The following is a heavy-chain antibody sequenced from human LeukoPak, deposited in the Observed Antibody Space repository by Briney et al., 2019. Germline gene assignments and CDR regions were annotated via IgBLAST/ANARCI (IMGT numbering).Heavy chain of an antibody. CDR3: ARGYCSGGSCYWAYYYMDV. J-gene: IGHJ6*03. V-gene: IGHV4-4*02. CDR2: IYHSGSS. Sequence: PSGTLCLTCAASGGTISSSNWRRWVRQPPGEGLEWFGEIYHSGSSNYNPSLKSRVTISVDTSKNQFSLKLSTVTAADTAVYYCARGYCSGGSCYWAYYYMDVWGKGTTVTTSS. CDR1: GGTISSSNW. D-gene: IGHD2-15*01.